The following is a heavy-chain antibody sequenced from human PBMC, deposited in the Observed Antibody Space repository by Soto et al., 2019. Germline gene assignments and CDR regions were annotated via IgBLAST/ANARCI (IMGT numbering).Heavy chain of an antibody. CDR3: ARGGGRPYSWFDP. J-gene: IGHJ5*02. CDR1: GGSISSGGYY. D-gene: IGHD3-10*01. Sequence: QVQLQESGPGLVKPSQTLSLTCTVSGGSISSGGYYWSWIRQHPGKGLAWIGYIYYSGSTYYNPSLKSRVTISVDTSKNQFSLKLSSVTAADTAVYYCARGGGRPYSWFDPWGQGTLVTVSS. V-gene: IGHV4-31*03. CDR2: IYYSGST.